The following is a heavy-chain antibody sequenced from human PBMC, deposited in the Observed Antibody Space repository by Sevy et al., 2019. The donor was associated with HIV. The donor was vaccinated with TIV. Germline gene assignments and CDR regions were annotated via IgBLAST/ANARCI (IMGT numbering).Heavy chain of an antibody. V-gene: IGHV1-18*01. D-gene: IGHD3-22*01. CDR1: GYTFTNYG. J-gene: IGHJ4*02. CDR2: ISAYNGNT. CDR3: ARDESFSLIVVDLDY. Sequence: ASVKVSCKASGYTFTNYGVTWVRQAPGQGLEWMGWISAYNGNTKYAEKLQDRVTMTTDTATNTAYMELRSLRSDDTAVYYCARDESFSLIVVDLDYWAQGTLVTVSS.